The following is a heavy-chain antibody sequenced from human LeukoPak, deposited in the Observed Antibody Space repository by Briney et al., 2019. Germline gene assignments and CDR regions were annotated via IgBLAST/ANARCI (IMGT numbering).Heavy chain of an antibody. CDR1: GGSISSYY. CDR3: ARRRGEYFDY. CDR2: IYYSGST. D-gene: IGHD3-10*01. V-gene: IGHV4-59*05. J-gene: IGHJ4*02. Sequence: SETLSLTCTVSGGSISSYYWSWIRQPPGKGLEWIGSIYYSGSTYYNPSLKSRVTISVDTSKNQFSLKLSSVTAADTAVYYCARRRGEYFDYWGQGTLVTVSS.